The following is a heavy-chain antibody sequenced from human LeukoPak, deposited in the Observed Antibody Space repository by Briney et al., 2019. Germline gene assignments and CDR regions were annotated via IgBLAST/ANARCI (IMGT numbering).Heavy chain of an antibody. V-gene: IGHV3-33*01. CDR1: GFTFSSYG. CDR2: IWYDGSNK. Sequence: PGRSLRLSCAASGFTFSSYGMHWVRQAPGKGLEWVAVIWYDGSNKYYADSVKGRFTISRDNSKNTLYLQMNSLRAEDTAVYYCARDSAKASGWHDCWGQGTLVTVSS. D-gene: IGHD6-19*01. J-gene: IGHJ4*02. CDR3: ARDSAKASGWHDC.